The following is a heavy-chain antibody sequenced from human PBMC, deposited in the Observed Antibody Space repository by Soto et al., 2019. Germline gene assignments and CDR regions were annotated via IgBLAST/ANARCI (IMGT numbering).Heavy chain of an antibody. Sequence: ASVKVSCKASGYTFTGYYMHWVRQAPGQGLEWMGWINPNSGGTNYAQKFQGWVTMTRDTSISTAYMELSRLRSDDTAVYYCARDGYGGNYYYGMDVWGQGNTV. D-gene: IGHD2-15*01. CDR2: INPNSGGT. CDR1: GYTFTGYY. V-gene: IGHV1-2*04. CDR3: ARDGYGGNYYYGMDV. J-gene: IGHJ6*02.